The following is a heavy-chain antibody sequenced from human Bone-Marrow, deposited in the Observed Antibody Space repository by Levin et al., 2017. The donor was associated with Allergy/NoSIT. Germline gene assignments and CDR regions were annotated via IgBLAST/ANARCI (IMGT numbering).Heavy chain of an antibody. D-gene: IGHD2-21*02. J-gene: IGHJ3*01. Sequence: PGGSLRLSCAASGFTFSDHPFHWVRQAPGKGLEWVAVISFDGTDKYYADSVKARFTISRDNSKNTLFLQMNSLRLEDTAVYSCARDFCGGGGDCFPHDALDVWGQGTVVTVSS. V-gene: IGHV3-30*04. CDR3: ARDFCGGGGDCFPHDALDV. CDR1: GFTFSDHP. CDR2: ISFDGTDK.